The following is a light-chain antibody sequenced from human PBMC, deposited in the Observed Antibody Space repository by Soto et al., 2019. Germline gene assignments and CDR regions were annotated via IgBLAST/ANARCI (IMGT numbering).Light chain of an antibody. J-gene: IGKJ4*01. Sequence: DIQMAQSPSSVSTSVGDTVTITCRASQGIASWLAWYQQKPGKAPNLLIYAASTLQSGVPGRFRGSGSGTDFTLTISSLQPEDFGTYYCQQTYNFPLTFGGGTKVDIK. CDR3: QQTYNFPLT. CDR2: AAS. CDR1: QGIASW. V-gene: IGKV1-12*01.